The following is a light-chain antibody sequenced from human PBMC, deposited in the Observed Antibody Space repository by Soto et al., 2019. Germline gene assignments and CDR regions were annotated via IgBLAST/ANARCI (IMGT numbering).Light chain of an antibody. J-gene: IGKJ2*01. Sequence: DIQMTQSPSTLSASVGDRVTITCRASQSISSWLAWYQQKPGKAPKILIYDASSFESGVPSRFSGSGSGTEFTLTISSLQPDDFATYYCQQYSSYSTFGQGTKLEI. CDR2: DAS. CDR1: QSISSW. CDR3: QQYSSYST. V-gene: IGKV1-5*01.